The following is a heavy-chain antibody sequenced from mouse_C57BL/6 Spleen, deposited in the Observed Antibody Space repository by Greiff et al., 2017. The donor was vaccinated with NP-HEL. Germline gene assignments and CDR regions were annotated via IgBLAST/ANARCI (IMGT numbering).Heavy chain of an antibody. V-gene: IGHV5-4*01. Sequence: EVHLVESGGGLVKPGGSLKLSCAASGFTFSSYAMSWVRQTPEKRLEWVATISDGGSYTYYPDNVKGRFTISRDNAKNNLYLQMSHLKSEDTAMYYCARDARYPYFDYWGQGTTLTVSS. CDR2: ISDGGSYT. J-gene: IGHJ2*01. CDR1: GFTFSSYA. CDR3: ARDARYPYFDY. D-gene: IGHD1-1*01.